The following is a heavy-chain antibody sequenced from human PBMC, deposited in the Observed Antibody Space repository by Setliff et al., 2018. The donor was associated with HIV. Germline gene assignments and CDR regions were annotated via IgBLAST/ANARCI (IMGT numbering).Heavy chain of an antibody. V-gene: IGHV4-34*01. CDR2: INHSGST. D-gene: IGHD6-19*01. Sequence: PSETLSLTCAVYGGSFSGYYWSWIRQPPGKGLEWIGEINHSGSTNYNPSLKSRVTISVDTSKNQFSLKLSSVTAADTAVYYCARGSCSGCYLSDYWGLGTLVTVSS. J-gene: IGHJ4*02. CDR3: ARGSCSGCYLSDY. CDR1: GGSFSGYY.